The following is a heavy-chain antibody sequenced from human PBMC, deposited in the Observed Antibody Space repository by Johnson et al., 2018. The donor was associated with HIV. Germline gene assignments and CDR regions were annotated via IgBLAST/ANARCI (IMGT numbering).Heavy chain of an antibody. CDR1: GFTSTNCA. CDR2: ISYDGSDK. Sequence: QVQLVESGGGVVQPGRSLRLSCAASGFTSTNCARHWVRQAPGISYDGSDKDYADSVKGRFTISRDNSKNTLYLQMNSLRAEDTAVYYCAREMYSSGWDWYDAFDIWGQGTMVTVSS. CDR3: AREMYSSGWDWYDAFDI. V-gene: IGHV3-30*01. J-gene: IGHJ3*02. D-gene: IGHD6-19*01.